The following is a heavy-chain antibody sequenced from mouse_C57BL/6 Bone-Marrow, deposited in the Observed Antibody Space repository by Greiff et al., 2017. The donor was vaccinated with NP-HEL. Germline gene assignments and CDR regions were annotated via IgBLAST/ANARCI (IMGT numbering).Heavy chain of an antibody. D-gene: IGHD2-4*01. CDR3: ARRRGLRRFYYAMDY. V-gene: IGHV5-17*01. Sequence: EVKLQESGGGLVKPGGSLKLSCAASGFTFSDYGMHWVRQAPEKGLEWVAYISSGSSTIYYADTVKGRFTISRDNAKNTLFLQMTSLRSEDTAMYYCARRRGLRRFYYAMDYWGQGTSVTVSS. CDR2: ISSGSSTI. CDR1: GFTFSDYG. J-gene: IGHJ4*01.